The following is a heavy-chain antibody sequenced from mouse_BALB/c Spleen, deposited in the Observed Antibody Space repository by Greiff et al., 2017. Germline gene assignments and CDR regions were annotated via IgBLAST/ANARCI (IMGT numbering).Heavy chain of an antibody. CDR1: GFTFSDYY. Sequence: EVKLMESGGGLVKPGGSLKLSCAASGFTFSDYYMYWVRQTPEKRLEWVATISDGGSYTYYPDSVKGRFTISRDNAKNNLYLQMSSLKSEDTAMYYCARDYGNAWFAYWGQGTLVTVSA. V-gene: IGHV5-4*02. D-gene: IGHD2-1*01. J-gene: IGHJ3*01. CDR2: ISDGGSYT. CDR3: ARDYGNAWFAY.